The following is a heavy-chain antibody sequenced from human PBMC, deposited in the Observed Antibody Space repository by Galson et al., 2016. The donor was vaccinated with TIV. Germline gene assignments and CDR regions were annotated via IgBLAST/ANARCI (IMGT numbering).Heavy chain of an antibody. J-gene: IGHJ3*01. D-gene: IGHD2-15*01. CDR2: IRTDGTTT. CDR3: VREVLVGPGVKMGVRAFDL. V-gene: IGHV3-74*01. CDR1: GFTFGSHW. Sequence: SLRLSCAASGFTFGSHWMHWVRQVPGKGLVWVSRIRTDGTTTAYADSVKGRFTISRDNAKNTLYLQMNSLRDDDTAVYHCVREVLVGPGVKMGVRAFDLWGRGTTVTVSS.